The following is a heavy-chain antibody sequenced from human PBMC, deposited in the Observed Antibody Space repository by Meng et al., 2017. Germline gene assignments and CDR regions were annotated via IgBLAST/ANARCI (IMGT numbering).Heavy chain of an antibody. D-gene: IGHD3-16*01. CDR1: RYSCTGYD. CDR2: INHNSGGT. CDR3: ARSERYVLGFDY. V-gene: IGHV1-2*06. J-gene: IGHJ4*02. Sequence: VQVERSGADVTKPGAAWKVYCKASRYSCTGYDMHWVRQAPGQGLEWMGRINHNSGGTNYAQKFQGRVTMTRDTSISTAYMELSRLRSDDTAVYYCARSERYVLGFDYWGQGTLVTVSS.